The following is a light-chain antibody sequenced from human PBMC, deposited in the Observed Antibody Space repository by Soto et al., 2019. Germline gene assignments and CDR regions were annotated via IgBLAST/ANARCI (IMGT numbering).Light chain of an antibody. CDR2: GAS. CDR3: LQYGSSPYT. J-gene: IGKJ2*01. V-gene: IGKV3-20*01. CDR1: QSVNNNY. Sequence: EIVLTQSPGTLSLSPGERATLSCRASQSVNNNYLAWHQQKPGRAPRLLVSGASSRATGIPDRFSGSGSGTDFTLTISRLEPEDFAVYYCLQYGSSPYTFGQGTKLEIK.